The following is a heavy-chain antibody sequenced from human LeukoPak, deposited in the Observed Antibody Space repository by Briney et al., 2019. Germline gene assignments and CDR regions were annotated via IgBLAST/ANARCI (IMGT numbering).Heavy chain of an antibody. CDR3: ARDRDNDFWSGDYFDY. J-gene: IGHJ4*02. V-gene: IGHV4-34*01. CDR1: GGSFSGYY. Sequence: SETLSLTCAVYGGSFSGYYRSWIRQPPGKGLEWIGEINHSGSTNYNPSLKSRVTISVDTSKNQFSLKLSSVTAADTAVYYCARDRDNDFWSGDYFDYWGQATLVTVSS. CDR2: INHSGST. D-gene: IGHD3-3*01.